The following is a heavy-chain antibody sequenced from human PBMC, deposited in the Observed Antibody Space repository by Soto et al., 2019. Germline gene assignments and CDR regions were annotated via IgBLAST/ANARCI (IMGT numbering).Heavy chain of an antibody. CDR2: IHFSEST. J-gene: IGHJ3*02. Sequence: SQTLSLTCILSGGSISTSNSYWAWIRQPPGKALEWIGSIHFSESTYYNPSLWSRVTISVDPSQNQISLSLGSVTAADTAVYYCARARGSRTRNAFNIWGNGTMVTVSS. CDR3: ARARGSRTRNAFNI. D-gene: IGHD2-2*01. V-gene: IGHV4-39*01. CDR1: GGSISTSNSY.